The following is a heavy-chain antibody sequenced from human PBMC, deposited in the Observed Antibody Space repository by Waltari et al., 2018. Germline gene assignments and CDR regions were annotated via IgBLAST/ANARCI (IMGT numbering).Heavy chain of an antibody. CDR1: GGSFSGYY. V-gene: IGHV4-34*01. CDR3: ARGVIDYYYYYYMDV. Sequence: QVQLQQWGAGLLKPSETLSLTCAVYGGSFSGYYWRWIRPPPGKGREWIGEINHSGSTNYNPSLKSRVTISVDTSKNQFSLKLSSVTAADTAVYYCARGVIDYYYYYYMDVWGKGTTVTVSS. D-gene: IGHD3-16*02. CDR2: INHSGST. J-gene: IGHJ6*03.